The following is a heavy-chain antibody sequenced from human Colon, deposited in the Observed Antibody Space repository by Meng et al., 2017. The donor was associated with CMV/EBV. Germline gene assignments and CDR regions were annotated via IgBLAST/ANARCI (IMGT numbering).Heavy chain of an antibody. J-gene: IGHJ4*02. Sequence: GGSLRLSCAASATTFDNYWMHWVRQVPGKGLVWLARINSVGTSTSHADFVKGRFIVSRDNPKSTVYLQMNSLKGEDTAVYFCARPSAPQYSDYVLLWGQGTLVTVSS. D-gene: IGHD4-11*01. CDR2: INSVGTST. V-gene: IGHV3-74*01. CDR1: ATTFDNYW. CDR3: ARPSAPQYSDYVLL.